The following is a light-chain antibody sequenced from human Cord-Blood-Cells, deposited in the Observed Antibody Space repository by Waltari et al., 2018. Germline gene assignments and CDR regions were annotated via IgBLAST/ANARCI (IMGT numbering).Light chain of an antibody. Sequence: EIVMTQSPATLSLSPGERATLSCRASQSVSSNLAWYQQKPGQAPRLLIYDASTRATGIPARFSGSGSGTDFTLTISSLQSEDFAVYYCQQYNNWPLTFGGGTKVEIK. CDR2: DAS. J-gene: IGKJ4*01. CDR1: QSVSSN. V-gene: IGKV3D-15*01. CDR3: QQYNNWPLT.